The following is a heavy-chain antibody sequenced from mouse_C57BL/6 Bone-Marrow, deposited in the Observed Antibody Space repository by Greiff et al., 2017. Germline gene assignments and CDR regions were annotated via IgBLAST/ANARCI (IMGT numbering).Heavy chain of an antibody. V-gene: IGHV1-62-3*01. CDR1: GYTFTSYW. Sequence: QVQLQQPGAELVKPGASVKLSCKASGYTFTSYWMHWVKQRPGRGLEWIGRIDPNSGGTKYNEKFKSKATLTADKSSSTAYLQLSSLTSEDSAVYYCARSDYSGSCYLYARDYWGQGTSVTVSA. CDR2: IDPNSGGT. D-gene: IGHD1-1*01. J-gene: IGHJ4*01. CDR3: ARSDYSGSCYLYARDY.